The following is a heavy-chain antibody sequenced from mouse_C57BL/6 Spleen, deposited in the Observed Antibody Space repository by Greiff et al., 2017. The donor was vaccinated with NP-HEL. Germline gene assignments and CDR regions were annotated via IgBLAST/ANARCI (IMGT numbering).Heavy chain of an antibody. J-gene: IGHJ4*01. Sequence: QVHVKQPGAELVKPGASVKLSCKASGYTFTSYWMHWVKQRPGQGLEWIGMIHPNSGSTNYNEKFKSKATLTVDKSSSTAYMQLSSLTSEDSAVYYCARAIYLGYYYAMDYWGQGTSVTVSS. CDR1: GYTFTSYW. CDR2: IHPNSGST. V-gene: IGHV1-64*01. CDR3: ARAIYLGYYYAMDY. D-gene: IGHD4-1*01.